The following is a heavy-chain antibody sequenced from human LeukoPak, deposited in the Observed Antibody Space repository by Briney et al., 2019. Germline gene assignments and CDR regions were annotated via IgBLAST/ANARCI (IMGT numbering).Heavy chain of an antibody. D-gene: IGHD4-17*01. V-gene: IGHV3-15*01. CDR1: GFTFSNAW. CDR3: TTGKYGDYYFDN. CDR2: LKSKTEGGTT. J-gene: IGHJ4*02. Sequence: PGGSLRLSCAASGFTFSNAWMTWVRQPPGKGLEWVGRLKSKTEGGTTDYVAPVKGRFTISRDDSKNTLYLQMNSLKTEDTAVYYCTTGKYGDYYFDNWGQGTLVTVSS.